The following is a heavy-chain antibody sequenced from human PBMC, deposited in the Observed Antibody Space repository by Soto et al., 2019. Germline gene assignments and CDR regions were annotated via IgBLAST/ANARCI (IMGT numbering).Heavy chain of an antibody. J-gene: IGHJ3*02. D-gene: IGHD1-26*01. V-gene: IGHV1-24*01. CDR2: FDPEDGET. Sequence: ASVKVSCKVSGYTLTELSMHWVRQAPGKGLEWMGGFDPEDGETIYAQKFQGRVTMTEDTSTDTAYMELSSLRSEDTAVYYCATDQGRYCAFDIWGQGTMVTVSS. CDR3: ATDQGRYCAFDI. CDR1: GYTLTELS.